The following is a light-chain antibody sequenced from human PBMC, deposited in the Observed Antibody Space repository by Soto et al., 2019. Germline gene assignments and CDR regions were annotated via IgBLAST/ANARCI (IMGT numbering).Light chain of an antibody. J-gene: IGLJ2*01. V-gene: IGLV2-14*01. CDR2: EVS. CDR1: SSELRDYKY. CDR3: SSYTTANTLR. Sequence: QSALTQPASVSGSPGQSITISCTGNSSELRDYKYVSWYQQYPGKAPKLIIYEVSDRHSGVSNRFSGSKSGNTASLTISGLQAEDEADYFCSSYTTANTLRFGGGTKVTVL.